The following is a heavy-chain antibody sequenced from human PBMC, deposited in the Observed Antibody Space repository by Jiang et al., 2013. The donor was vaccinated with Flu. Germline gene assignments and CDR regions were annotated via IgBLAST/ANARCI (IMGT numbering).Heavy chain of an antibody. CDR1: GGTFSSYA. D-gene: IGHD3-3*01. Sequence: SGAEVKKPGSSVKASCKASGGTFSSYAISWVRQAPGQGLEWMGGIIPILGIANYAQKFQGRVTITADKSTSTAYMELSSLRSEDTAVYYCARVLKYYDFWSGPTDGDNWFDPWGQGTLVTVSS. V-gene: IGHV1-69*04. CDR2: IIPILGIA. J-gene: IGHJ5*02. CDR3: ARVLKYYDFWSGPTDGDNWFDP.